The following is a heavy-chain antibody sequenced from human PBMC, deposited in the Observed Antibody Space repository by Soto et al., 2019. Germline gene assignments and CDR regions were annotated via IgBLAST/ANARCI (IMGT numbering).Heavy chain of an antibody. V-gene: IGHV3-23*01. CDR1: GFTFSNHA. J-gene: IGHJ4*02. CDR2: ISTSGGRI. Sequence: HPGGSLRLSCAASGFTFSNHAMSWVRQAPGKGLEWVSVISTSGGRIYYADSVKGRFTLSRDNSKNTLYLQMNSLTGEDTAVYYCAKEQTFSSAPDYWGQGTPVTVSS. CDR3: AKEQTFSSAPDY.